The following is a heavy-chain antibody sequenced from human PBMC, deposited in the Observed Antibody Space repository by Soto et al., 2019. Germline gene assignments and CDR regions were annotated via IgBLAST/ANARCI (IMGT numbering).Heavy chain of an antibody. D-gene: IGHD3-10*01. V-gene: IGHV4-31*03. CDR3: ARNPIAMVRGVIGWFDP. J-gene: IGHJ5*02. CDR1: GGSISSGGYY. CDR2: ISYSGST. Sequence: QVQLQESGPGLVKPSQTLSLTCTVSGGSISSGGYYWSWIRQHPGKGLEWIGYISYSGSTYYNPSFKIRLTMSVNTSKNQFSLKLSSVTAADTAVYYCARNPIAMVRGVIGWFDPWGQGTLVTVSS.